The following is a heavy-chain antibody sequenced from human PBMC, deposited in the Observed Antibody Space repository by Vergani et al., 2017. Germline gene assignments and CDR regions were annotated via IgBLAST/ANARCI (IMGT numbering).Heavy chain of an antibody. J-gene: IGHJ6*03. D-gene: IGHD2-2*02. CDR3: AREGSDDCSSTSCYIDYYYYMDV. CDR1: GYTFTSYH. V-gene: IGHV1-46*01. Sequence: QVQLVQSGAAVKKPGASVKVSCKASGYTFTSYHMHWVRQAPGQGLEWIGIINPSGGSTSYAQKFQGRVTMTRDTSTSTVYMELSSLRSEDTAVYYCAREGSDDCSSTSCYIDYYYYMDVWGKGTTVTVSS. CDR2: INPSGGST.